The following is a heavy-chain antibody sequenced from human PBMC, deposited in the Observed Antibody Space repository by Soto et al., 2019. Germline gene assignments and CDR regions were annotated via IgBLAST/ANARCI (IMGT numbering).Heavy chain of an antibody. CDR1: GFTFDDYA. Sequence: EVQLVESGGGLVQPGRSLRLSCVASGFTFDDYAMHWVRQAPGKGLEWVSAISWNSGQLDYADSVRGRFTISRDNAKNSLYLQMNSLRPEDTALYYCAKDKSTGEYSYYRYMDVWGKGTTVTVSS. J-gene: IGHJ6*03. CDR3: AKDKSTGEYSYYRYMDV. D-gene: IGHD4-17*01. CDR2: ISWNSGQL. V-gene: IGHV3-9*01.